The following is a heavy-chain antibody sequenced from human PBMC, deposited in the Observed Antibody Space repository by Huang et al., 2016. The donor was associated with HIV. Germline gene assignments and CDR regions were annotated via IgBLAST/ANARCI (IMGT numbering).Heavy chain of an antibody. CDR2: IDYSGRT. CDR3: ARDHHDFWRGYRRMYFFDH. D-gene: IGHD3-3*01. J-gene: IGHJ4*02. V-gene: IGHV4-59*11. CDR1: GGSISTHY. Sequence: QVQLQESGPGLVKPSETLSLTCTVSGGSISTHYWSWIRQPPGKGLEGIGSIDYSGRTNSSPSLKSRVTRLLDTSKNQCSLRVNSVTAADTAMDYCARDHHDFWRGYRRMYFFDHWGQGTLVTVSS.